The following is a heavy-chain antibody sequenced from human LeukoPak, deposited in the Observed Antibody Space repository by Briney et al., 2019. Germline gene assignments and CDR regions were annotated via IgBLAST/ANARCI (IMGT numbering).Heavy chain of an antibody. D-gene: IGHD5-24*01. CDR3: ARNRDGYNSFDY. J-gene: IGHJ4*02. Sequence: SQTLSLTCTVSGGSINDGGYYWSWIRQHPGKGLEWIGYIYYSGSSYYNPSLRSRVTISVDTSKNHFSLKLSSVTAADTAVYYCARNRDGYNSFDYWGQGTLVTVSS. CDR1: GGSINDGGYY. CDR2: IYYSGSS. V-gene: IGHV4-31*03.